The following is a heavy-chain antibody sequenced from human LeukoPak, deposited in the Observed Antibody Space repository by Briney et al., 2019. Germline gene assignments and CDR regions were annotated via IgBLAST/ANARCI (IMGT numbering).Heavy chain of an antibody. CDR1: GFTFSSYS. Sequence: SGGSLRLSCAASGFTFSSYSMNWVRQAPGKGLVWVSSISSSSSYIYYADSVKGRFTISRDNAKNSLYLQMNSLRVEDTAVYYCARGYSNYGYAFDIWGQGTMVTVSS. CDR2: ISSSSSYI. J-gene: IGHJ3*02. CDR3: ARGYSNYGYAFDI. D-gene: IGHD4-11*01. V-gene: IGHV3-21*01.